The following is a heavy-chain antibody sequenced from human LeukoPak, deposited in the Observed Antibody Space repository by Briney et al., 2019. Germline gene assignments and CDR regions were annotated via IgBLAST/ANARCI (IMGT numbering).Heavy chain of an antibody. V-gene: IGHV3-15*01. CDR2: IKSKTDRGTT. CDR3: TTDSTIV. J-gene: IGHJ4*02. CDR1: GLSVSSSH. D-gene: IGHD3-10*01. Sequence: GGSLRLSCAVSGLSVSSSHMSWVRQAPGKGLEWVGRIKSKTDRGTTDYAAPVKGRFTISRDDSKNTLYLQMNSLKTEDTAVYFCTTDSTIVWGQGTLVTVSS.